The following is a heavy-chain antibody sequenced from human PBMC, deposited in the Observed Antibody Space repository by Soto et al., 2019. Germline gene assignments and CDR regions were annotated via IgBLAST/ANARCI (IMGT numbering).Heavy chain of an antibody. CDR1: GYTFTSYD. D-gene: IGHD6-19*01. CDR2: MNPNSGNT. V-gene: IGHV1-8*01. J-gene: IGHJ6*02. CDR3: ARAYSSGWPYYYYGMDV. Sequence: APAKVSCKASGYTFTSYDINWVRQATGQGLEWMGWMNPNSGNTGYAQKFQGRVTMTRNTSISTAYMELSSLRSEDTAVYYCARAYSSGWPYYYYGMDVWGQGTTVNVSS.